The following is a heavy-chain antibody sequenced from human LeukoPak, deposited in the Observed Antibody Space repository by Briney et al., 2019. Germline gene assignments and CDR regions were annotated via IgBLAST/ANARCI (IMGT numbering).Heavy chain of an antibody. CDR3: ARSIGLTGGGVDV. CDR1: GFTFSDYN. Sequence: GGSLRLSCAASGFTFSDYNLNWVRQAPGKGLEWVSYITDSGNTIHYADSVKGRFTISRDNAKNSLYLQMNSLRAEDTAVYYCARSIGLTGGGVDVWGQGTTVTVSS. V-gene: IGHV3-11*01. CDR2: ITDSGNTI. J-gene: IGHJ6*01. D-gene: IGHD3-9*01.